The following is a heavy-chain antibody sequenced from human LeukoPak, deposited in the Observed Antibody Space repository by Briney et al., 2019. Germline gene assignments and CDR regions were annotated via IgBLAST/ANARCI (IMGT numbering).Heavy chain of an antibody. CDR3: ANGNRCTSPNCLGYYYFYMDV. J-gene: IGHJ6*03. CDR1: GFTFSSYA. Sequence: GGSLRLSCAASGFTFSSYAMNWVRQAPGRGLEWVSVFSGSGVTTYYADSVKGRFTISRDNSKNTLYLQMNSLRAEDTAVYYCANGNRCTSPNCLGYYYFYMDVWGKGTTVTVSS. CDR2: FSGSGVTT. V-gene: IGHV3-23*01. D-gene: IGHD2-8*01.